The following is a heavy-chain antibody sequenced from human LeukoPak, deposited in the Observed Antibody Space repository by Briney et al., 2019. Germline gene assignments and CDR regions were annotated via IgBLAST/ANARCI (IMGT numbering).Heavy chain of an antibody. Sequence: LGGSLRLSCVASGFTFSTFAMNWVRQAPGKGLEWVSYISSDSSTKYYADSLKGRFTISRDNAKSSLYLQMDSLRAEDTAVYYCARVRRYSYSLGYWGQGTLVTVSS. CDR3: ARVRRYSYSLGY. D-gene: IGHD5-18*01. J-gene: IGHJ4*02. CDR1: GFTFSTFA. V-gene: IGHV3-48*04. CDR2: ISSDSSTK.